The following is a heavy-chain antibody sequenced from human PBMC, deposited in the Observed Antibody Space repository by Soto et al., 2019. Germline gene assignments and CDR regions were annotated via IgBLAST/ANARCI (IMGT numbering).Heavy chain of an antibody. V-gene: IGHV3-15*07. D-gene: IGHD4-4*01. CDR1: GFTFSTTW. J-gene: IGHJ5*02. Sequence: EVQLVESGGGLVKPGGSLRLSCEASGFTFSTTWMNWVRQAPGKGLEWVGRCGSKTEGGTTNYAAPVKGRFTISRDDSKNTLHLQMDSLKTEDTAVYYCTTVSDSNRGSWGQGILVTVSS. CDR2: CGSKTEGGTT. CDR3: TTVSDSNRGS.